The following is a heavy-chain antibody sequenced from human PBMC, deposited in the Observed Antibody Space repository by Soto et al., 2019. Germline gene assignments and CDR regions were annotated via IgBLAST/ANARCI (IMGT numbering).Heavy chain of an antibody. CDR1: GFTFSSYA. CDR2: ISGSGGST. Sequence: PGGSLRLSCAASGFTFSSYAMSWVRQAPGKGLEWVSAISGSGGSTYYADSVKGRFTISRDNSKNTLYLQMNSLRAEDTAVYYCAKGQQWLESPTFSWFDPWGQGTLVTVSS. CDR3: AKGQQWLESPTFSWFDP. J-gene: IGHJ5*02. D-gene: IGHD6-19*01. V-gene: IGHV3-23*01.